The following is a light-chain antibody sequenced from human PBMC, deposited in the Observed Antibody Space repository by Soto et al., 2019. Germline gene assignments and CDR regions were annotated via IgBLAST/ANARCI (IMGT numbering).Light chain of an antibody. CDR1: QSVSSSY. Sequence: IVLTQSPGTLSLSPGERATLSCRASQSVSSSYLAWYQQKPGQAPRLLIYGASSRATGIPDRFSGSGSATDFTLTISRLEPEDFALFYCHQYGSSPITFGQGTRLEIK. CDR3: HQYGSSPIT. V-gene: IGKV3-20*01. CDR2: GAS. J-gene: IGKJ5*01.